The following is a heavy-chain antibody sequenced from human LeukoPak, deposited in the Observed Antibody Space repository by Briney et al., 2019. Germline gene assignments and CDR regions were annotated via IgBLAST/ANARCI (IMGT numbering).Heavy chain of an antibody. D-gene: IGHD6-13*01. CDR3: AISTDQQQLESFDY. J-gene: IGHJ4*02. CDR2: ISGSGGST. V-gene: IGHV3-23*01. CDR1: GFTFSSYA. Sequence: GGSLRLSCAASGFTFSSYAMSWVRQAPGKGLEWVSAISGSGGSTYYADSVKGRFTISRDNSKNTLYLQMNSLRAEDTAVYYCAISTDQQQLESFDYWGQGTLVTVSS.